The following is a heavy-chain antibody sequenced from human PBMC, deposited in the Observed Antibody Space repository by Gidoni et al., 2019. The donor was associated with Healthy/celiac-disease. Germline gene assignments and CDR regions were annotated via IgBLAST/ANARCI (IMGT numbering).Heavy chain of an antibody. CDR3: ARGWFGDFDVRPGATIDY. CDR1: GFTFSSYW. D-gene: IGHD3-10*01. J-gene: IGHJ4*02. V-gene: IGHV3-7*04. Sequence: EVQLVESGGGLVQPGGSLRLSCAASGFTFSSYWMSWVRQAPGKGLEWVANIKQDGSEKYYVDSVKGRFTISRDNAKNSLYLQMNSLRAEDTAVYYCARGWFGDFDVRPGATIDYWGQGTLVTVSS. CDR2: IKQDGSEK.